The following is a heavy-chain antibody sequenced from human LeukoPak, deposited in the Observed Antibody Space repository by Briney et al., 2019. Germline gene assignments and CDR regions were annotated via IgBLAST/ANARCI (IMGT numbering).Heavy chain of an antibody. CDR2: INSDSGFK. CDR3: ARNFDMKGFDP. V-gene: IGHV1-2*02. J-gene: IGHJ5*02. Sequence: ASVTVSCKASGYTFTGYYMNWVRQPPGQGLEWMGWINSDSGFKKYAQMFQGRVTMTRDTSITTVYMNLTRLTADDTAVYYCARNFDMKGFDPWGRGTLVTVSS. D-gene: IGHD3-9*01. CDR1: GYTFTGYY.